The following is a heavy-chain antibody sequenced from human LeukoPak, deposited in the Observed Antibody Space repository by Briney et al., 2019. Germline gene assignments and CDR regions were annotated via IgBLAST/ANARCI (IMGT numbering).Heavy chain of an antibody. D-gene: IGHD2-2*01. Sequence: PGGSLRLSCAASGFTFSTYWMNWVRQAPGKGLEWVANIKQDGSDISYVDSVKGRFTISRDNAKNSLYLQLTSLRAEDTAIYYCARDPRVGYCSSSSCQGGYNYFDPWGQGTLVTVSS. J-gene: IGHJ5*02. CDR2: IKQDGSDI. CDR1: GFTFSTYW. CDR3: ARDPRVGYCSSSSCQGGYNYFDP. V-gene: IGHV3-7*01.